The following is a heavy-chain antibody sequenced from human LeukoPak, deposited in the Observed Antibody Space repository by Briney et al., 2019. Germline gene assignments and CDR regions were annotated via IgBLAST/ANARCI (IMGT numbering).Heavy chain of an antibody. D-gene: IGHD3-10*01. CDR3: ARGLGYGSGPVDH. J-gene: IGHJ4*02. Sequence: PGGSLRLSRAASGFTVSTNYMTWVRQAPGKGLEWVSVIYSDGTTYYADSVKGRSTISRDNSKNTVYLQMNSLRAEDTAVYYCARGLGYGSGPVDHWGQGTLVTLSS. CDR1: GFTVSTNY. V-gene: IGHV3-53*01. CDR2: IYSDGTT.